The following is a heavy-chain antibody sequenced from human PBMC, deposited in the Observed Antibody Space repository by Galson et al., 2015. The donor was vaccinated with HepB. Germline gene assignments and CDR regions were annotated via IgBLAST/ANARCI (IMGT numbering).Heavy chain of an antibody. D-gene: IGHD3-16*01. J-gene: IGHJ6*02. CDR2: IKSDGRNT. V-gene: IGHV3-74*01. Sequence: SLRLSCAASGFSFSSYRMHWVRQAPGKGLEWVSRIKSDGRNTTYVDSVKGRFTISRDNAKNTLYLQMNSLRAEDTAVYYCAREPRFYYGMDVWGQGTTVTVSS. CDR1: GFSFSSYR. CDR3: AREPRFYYGMDV.